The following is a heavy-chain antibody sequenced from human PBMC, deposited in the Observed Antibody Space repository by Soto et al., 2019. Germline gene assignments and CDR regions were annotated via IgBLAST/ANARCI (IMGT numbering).Heavy chain of an antibody. CDR3: ARTSLGTWIQLFYGMDV. D-gene: IGHD5-18*01. V-gene: IGHV5-10-1*01. CDR1: GYSFTSYW. Sequence: GESLKISCKGSGYSFTSYWISWVRQMPGKGLEWMGRIDPSDSYTNYSPSFQGHVTISADKSISTAYLQWSNLKASDTATYYCARTSLGTWIQLFYGMDVWGQGTTVTVSS. CDR2: IDPSDSYT. J-gene: IGHJ6*02.